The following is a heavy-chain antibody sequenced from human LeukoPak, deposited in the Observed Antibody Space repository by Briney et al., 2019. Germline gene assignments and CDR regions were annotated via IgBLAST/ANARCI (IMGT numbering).Heavy chain of an antibody. CDR2: IYYSGST. CDR3: ARDGDYYYYMDV. CDR1: GGSISSYY. V-gene: IGHV4-59*12. Sequence: PSETLSLTCTVSGGSISSYYWSWIRQPPGKGLEWIGYIYYSGSTNYNPSLKSRVTMSVDTSKNQFSLKLSSVTAADTAVYYCARDGDYYYYMDVWGKGTTVTVSS. D-gene: IGHD2-15*01. J-gene: IGHJ6*03.